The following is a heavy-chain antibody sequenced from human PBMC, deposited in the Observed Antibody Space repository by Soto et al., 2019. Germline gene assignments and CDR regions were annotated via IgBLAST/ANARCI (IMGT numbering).Heavy chain of an antibody. V-gene: IGHV3-23*01. D-gene: IGHD6-13*01. CDR2: ISASGDST. CDR1: GFTFSSYA. CDR3: AKGGLYNSSWYEGY. Sequence: EVQLLESGGALVQPGGSLRLSCAASGFTFSSYAMSWVRQAPGKWLEWVSSISASGDSTHNADSVKGRFAISRDNSKNTLDLQLNSLTADDTAVYYCAKGGLYNSSWYEGYWGQGTLVTVSS. J-gene: IGHJ4*02.